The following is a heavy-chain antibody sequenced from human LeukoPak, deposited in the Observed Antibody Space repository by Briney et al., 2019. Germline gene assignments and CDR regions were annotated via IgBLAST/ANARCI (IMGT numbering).Heavy chain of an antibody. CDR2: INHSGST. D-gene: IGHD3-10*01. Sequence: SETLSLTCAVYGGSFSGYYWSWIRQPPGKGLEWIGEINHSGSTNYNPSLKSRVTISVDTSKNQFSLKLSSVTAADTAVYYCARVMLLWFGETNWFDPWGQGTLVTVSS. J-gene: IGHJ5*02. V-gene: IGHV4-34*01. CDR1: GGSFSGYY. CDR3: ARVMLLWFGETNWFDP.